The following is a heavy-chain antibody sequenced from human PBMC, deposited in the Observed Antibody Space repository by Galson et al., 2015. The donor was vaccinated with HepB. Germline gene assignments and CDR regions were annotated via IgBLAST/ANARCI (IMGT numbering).Heavy chain of an antibody. D-gene: IGHD3-22*01. CDR1: RFSFSTYS. Sequence: SLRLSCAGSRFSFSTYSMNWVRQAPGKGLEWISYITSSGDTVYYADSVKGRFTISRDNAKSSLYLQMNSLRAEDTAVYSCARGGYDSSGSYFGTFDIWGQGTLVTVSS. CDR3: ARGGYDSSGSYFGTFDI. CDR2: ITSSGDTV. V-gene: IGHV3-48*01. J-gene: IGHJ3*02.